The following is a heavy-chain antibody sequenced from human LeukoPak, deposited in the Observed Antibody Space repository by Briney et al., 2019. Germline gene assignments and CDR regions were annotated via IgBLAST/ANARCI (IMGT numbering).Heavy chain of an antibody. Sequence: GGSLRLSCAASGFTFSSYAMGWVRQAPGKGLEWVSAISGSGGSTYYADSVKGRFTISRDNSKNTLYLQMNSLRAEDTAVYYCAKFPYYYGDYLNYYYYGMDVWGQGTTVTVSS. CDR2: ISGSGGST. J-gene: IGHJ6*02. CDR3: AKFPYYYGDYLNYYYYGMDV. CDR1: GFTFSSYA. V-gene: IGHV3-23*01. D-gene: IGHD4-17*01.